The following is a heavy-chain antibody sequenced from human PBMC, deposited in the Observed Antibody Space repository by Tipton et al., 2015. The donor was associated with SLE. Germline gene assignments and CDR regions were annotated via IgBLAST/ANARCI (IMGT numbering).Heavy chain of an antibody. Sequence: LRLSCAASGFTFSSYAMSWVRQAPGKGLEWVSAISGSGGSTYYADTVKGRITISRDNSKNTLYLQMNSLNAEDTAVYYCAKPPEAGFDYWGQGTLVTVSS. D-gene: IGHD6-19*01. CDR1: GFTFSSYA. J-gene: IGHJ4*02. CDR3: AKPPEAGFDY. V-gene: IGHV3-23*01. CDR2: ISGSGGST.